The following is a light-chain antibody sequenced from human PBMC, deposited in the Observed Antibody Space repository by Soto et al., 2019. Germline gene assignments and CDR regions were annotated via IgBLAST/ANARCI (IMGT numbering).Light chain of an antibody. CDR2: EVN. CDR1: SSGIGNYET. Sequence: SALTQPPSASGSLGQSVTISCTGTSSGIGNYETVSWYQHHPGKAPQAVIYEVNKRPSGVPDRFSGSKSGNTASLTVSGLQAEDEGDYYFSSYAGSNNYVFGTGTKLTVL. J-gene: IGLJ1*01. V-gene: IGLV2-8*01. CDR3: SSYAGSNNYV.